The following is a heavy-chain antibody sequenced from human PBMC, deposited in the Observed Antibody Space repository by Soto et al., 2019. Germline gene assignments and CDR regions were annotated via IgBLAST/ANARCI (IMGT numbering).Heavy chain of an antibody. D-gene: IGHD3-22*01. CDR3: ARYLTYYYDSSGYSAGAFDI. V-gene: IGHV4-59*01. CDR1: GGSISSYY. CDR2: IYYSGST. Sequence: PSETLSLTCTVSGGSISSYYWIWVRQAPGKGLEWIVYIYYSGSTNYNPSLKSRVTISVDTSKNQFSLKLSSVTAADTAVYYCARYLTYYYDSSGYSAGAFDIWGQGTRVTVSS. J-gene: IGHJ3*02.